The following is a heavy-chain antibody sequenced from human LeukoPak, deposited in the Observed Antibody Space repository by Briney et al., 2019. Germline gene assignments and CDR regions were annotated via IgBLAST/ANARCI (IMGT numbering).Heavy chain of an antibody. CDR3: ARHNGWYDY. CDR2: ISSSGSTM. Sequence: GGSLRLSCAASGFSYSSYEMNWVRQAPGKGLEWISYISSSGSTMYADSVKGRFTISRDNAKNSLHLQMNSLRAEDTAVYYCARHNGWYDYWGQGTLVTVSS. J-gene: IGHJ4*02. V-gene: IGHV3-48*03. CDR1: GFSYSSYE. D-gene: IGHD6-19*01.